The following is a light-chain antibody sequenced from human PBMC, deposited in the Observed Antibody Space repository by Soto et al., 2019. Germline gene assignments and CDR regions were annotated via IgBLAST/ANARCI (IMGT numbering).Light chain of an antibody. CDR2: GAF. V-gene: IGKV1-12*01. CDR3: QQANSFPWT. J-gene: IGKJ1*01. Sequence: DIQMTQSPSSVSASVGDRVTITCRASQGISNWLAWYQQKPGKAPNLLISGAFSLQSGVPSRFSGSRSGTDFTLTISSLQPEDFATYYCQQANSFPWTFGQGTKVELK. CDR1: QGISNW.